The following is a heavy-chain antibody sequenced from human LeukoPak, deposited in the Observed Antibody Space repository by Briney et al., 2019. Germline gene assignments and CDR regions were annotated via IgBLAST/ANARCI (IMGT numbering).Heavy chain of an antibody. CDR1: GVSISSSSYY. D-gene: IGHD1-26*01. Sequence: SETLSLTCTVSGVSISSSSYYWGWLRQPPGKGLEWIGSIYYSGSTYYNPSLKSRVTISVDTSKNQFSLKLSSVTAADTAVYYCARDWDSGGYFDYWGQGTLVTVSS. V-gene: IGHV4-39*07. CDR3: ARDWDSGGYFDY. CDR2: IYYSGST. J-gene: IGHJ4*02.